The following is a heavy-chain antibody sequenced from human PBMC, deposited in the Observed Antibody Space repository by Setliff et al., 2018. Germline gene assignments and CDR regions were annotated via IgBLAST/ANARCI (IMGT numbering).Heavy chain of an antibody. J-gene: IGHJ6*03. CDR2: IFYNGMA. V-gene: IGHV4-39*07. Sequence: PSETLSLTCTVSGDSISSGGYYWGWIRQSPGTGLEWIGSIFYNGMAYYNPSLKSRVTMSVDTSKNQFSLKLRSVTAADTAVYYCARDRATVIRGVTSFFYYYMDVWGGGTTVTVSS. CDR3: ARDRATVIRGVTSFFYYYMDV. CDR1: GDSISSGGYY. D-gene: IGHD3-10*01.